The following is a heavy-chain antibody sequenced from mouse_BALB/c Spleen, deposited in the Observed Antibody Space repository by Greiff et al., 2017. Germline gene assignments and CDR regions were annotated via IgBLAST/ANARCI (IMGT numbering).Heavy chain of an antibody. J-gene: IGHJ3*01. Sequence: VQRVESGPELVKPGASVKISCKASGYSFTSYYIHWVKQRPGQGLEWIGWIFPGSGNTKYNEKFKGKATLTADTSSSTAYMQLSSLTSEDSAVYFCARSGGNYVWFAYWGQGTLVTVSA. CDR1: GYSFTSYY. CDR2: IFPGSGNT. D-gene: IGHD2-1*01. V-gene: IGHV1-66*01. CDR3: ARSGGNYVWFAY.